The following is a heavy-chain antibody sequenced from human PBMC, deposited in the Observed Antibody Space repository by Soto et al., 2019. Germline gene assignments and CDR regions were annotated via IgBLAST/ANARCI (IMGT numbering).Heavy chain of an antibody. Sequence: LVKLSCRASGGPCQKFTITWVCQAPGQRLEWMGWINAGNGNTKYSQKFQGRVTITRDTSASTAYMELSSLRSEDTALYYCARTSGYYFYEYWGQGTLVTVSS. V-gene: IGHV1-3*01. CDR2: INAGNGNT. CDR1: GGPCQKFT. D-gene: IGHD3-3*01. CDR3: ARTSGYYFYEY. J-gene: IGHJ4*02.